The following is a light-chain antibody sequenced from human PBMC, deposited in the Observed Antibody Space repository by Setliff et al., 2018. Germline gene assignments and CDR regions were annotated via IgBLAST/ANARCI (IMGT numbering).Light chain of an antibody. CDR1: SSNIGAGYD. V-gene: IGLV1-40*01. CDR3: QSYDSSLSGYV. Sequence: QSALAQPPSVSGAPGQRVTISCTGSSSNIGAGYDVHWYQQLPGTATKLLIYGSTNRPSGVPDRFSGSKSGTSASLAITGLQAEDEADYYCQSYDSSLSGYVFGTGTKVTVL. J-gene: IGLJ1*01. CDR2: GST.